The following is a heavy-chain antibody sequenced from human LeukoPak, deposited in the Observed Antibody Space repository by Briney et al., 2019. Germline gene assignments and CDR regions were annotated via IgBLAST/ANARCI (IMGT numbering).Heavy chain of an antibody. D-gene: IGHD6-13*01. CDR2: IYYSGST. V-gene: IGHV4-59*01. J-gene: IGHJ1*01. CDR1: GGSISSYY. Sequence: SETLSLTCTVSGGSISSYYWSWTRQPPGKGLEWIGYIYYSGSTNYNPSLKSRVTISVDTSKNQFSLKLSSVTAADTAVYYCARVLAGAAAAEHWGQGTLVTVSS. CDR3: ARVLAGAAAAEH.